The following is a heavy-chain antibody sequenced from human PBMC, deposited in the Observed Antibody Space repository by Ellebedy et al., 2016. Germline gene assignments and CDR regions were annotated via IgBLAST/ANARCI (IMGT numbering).Heavy chain of an antibody. CDR2: INVGDSDT. V-gene: IGHV5-51*01. Sequence: GESLKISCKGSGYRFTDYWIGWVRQMPGKGLEWMGIINVGDSDTSYSPSFQGQVTISADTSISSAYLQWSSLKASDTAMYYCARRLLWFGSGEYFFDYWGQGTLVTVSS. CDR3: ARRLLWFGSGEYFFDY. CDR1: GYRFTDYW. D-gene: IGHD3-10*01. J-gene: IGHJ4*02.